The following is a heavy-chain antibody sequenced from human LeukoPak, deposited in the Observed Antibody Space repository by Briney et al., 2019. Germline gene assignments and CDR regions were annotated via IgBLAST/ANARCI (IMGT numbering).Heavy chain of an antibody. CDR3: AGYYYDSSGPNWFDP. J-gene: IGHJ5*02. CDR2: IIPIFGTA. V-gene: IGHV1-69*13. Sequence: ASVKVSCKASGGTFSSYAISWVRQAPGQGLGWMGGIIPIFGTANYAQKFQGRVTITADESTSTAYMELSSLRSEDTAVYYCAGYYYDSSGPNWFDPWGQGTLVTVSS. CDR1: GGTFSSYA. D-gene: IGHD3-22*01.